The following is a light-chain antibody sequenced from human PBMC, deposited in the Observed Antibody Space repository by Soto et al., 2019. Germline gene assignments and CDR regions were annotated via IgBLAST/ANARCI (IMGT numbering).Light chain of an antibody. J-gene: IGLJ1*01. V-gene: IGLV1-44*01. CDR2: IND. Sequence: QSVLTQPPSVSGTPGQRVIISCSGSRSNIGSNSVNWYQQLPGTAPKLLIYINDQRPSGVPDRFSGSTSGTSVSLAISGLQYEDEADYYCASWDDRVKGYVFGTGIKVTVL. CDR1: RSNIGSNS. CDR3: ASWDDRVKGYV.